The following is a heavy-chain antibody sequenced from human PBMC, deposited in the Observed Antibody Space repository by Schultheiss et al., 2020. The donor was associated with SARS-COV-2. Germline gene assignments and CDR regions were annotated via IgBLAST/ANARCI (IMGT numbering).Heavy chain of an antibody. CDR3: ARAYRFGV. V-gene: IGHV4-30-4*07. CDR2: IYYSGST. CDR1: GGSISSGGYS. Sequence: SETLSLTCAVSGGSISSGGYSWSWIRQPPGKGLEWIGYIYYSGSTYYNPSLKSRVTISVDKSKNQFSLKLSSVTAADTAVYYCARAYRFGVWGKGTTVTVSS. J-gene: IGHJ6*04. D-gene: IGHD3-10*01.